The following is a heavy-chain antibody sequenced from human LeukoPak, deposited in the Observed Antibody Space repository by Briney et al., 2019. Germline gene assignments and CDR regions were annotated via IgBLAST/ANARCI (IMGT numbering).Heavy chain of an antibody. Sequence: PSETLSLTCTVSGGPISSHFWSWIRQLTGKGLEWIGHIYNSGITIYNPSLKSRVTMSVDKSKNHFSLMLRSVSAADQAVGYLSRDYLPAAAPGYYMDVWGKGTTVTVSS. J-gene: IGHJ6*03. V-gene: IGHV4-59*11. D-gene: IGHD6-13*01. CDR2: IYNSGIT. CDR3: SRDYLPAAAPGYYMDV. CDR1: GGPISSHF.